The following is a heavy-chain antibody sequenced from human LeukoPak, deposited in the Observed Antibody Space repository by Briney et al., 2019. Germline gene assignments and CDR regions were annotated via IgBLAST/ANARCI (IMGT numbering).Heavy chain of an antibody. CDR2: ISGSGGST. CDR3: ANSLGPYYDILTGYYSQYSQH. Sequence: RPGGSLRLSCAASGFTFSSYAMSWVRQAPGKGLEWVSAISGSGGSTYYADSVKGRFTISRDNSKNTLYLQMNSLRAEDTAVYYCANSLGPYYDILTGYYSQYSQHWGQGTLVTVSS. D-gene: IGHD3-9*01. J-gene: IGHJ1*01. V-gene: IGHV3-23*01. CDR1: GFTFSSYA.